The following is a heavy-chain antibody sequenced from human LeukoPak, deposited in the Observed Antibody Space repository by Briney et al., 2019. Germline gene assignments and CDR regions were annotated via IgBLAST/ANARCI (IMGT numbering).Heavy chain of an antibody. Sequence: SETLSLTCTVSGGSISSGSYYWSWIRQPAGKGLEWIGRIYTSGSTNYNPSLKSRVNISVDTSKNQFSLKLSSVTAADTAVYYCARVGGYSYGYYYYYYMDVWGKGTTVTVSS. CDR1: GGSISSGSYY. V-gene: IGHV4-61*02. CDR2: IYTSGST. D-gene: IGHD5-18*01. CDR3: ARVGGYSYGYYYYYYMDV. J-gene: IGHJ6*03.